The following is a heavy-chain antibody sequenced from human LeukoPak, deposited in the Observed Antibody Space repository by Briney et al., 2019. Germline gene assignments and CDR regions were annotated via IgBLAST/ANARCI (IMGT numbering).Heavy chain of an antibody. CDR1: GGTFSSYA. V-gene: IGHV1-69*01. Sequence: SVKVSCKASGGTFSSYAISWVRQAPGQGLEWMGGIIPIFGTANYARKFQGRVTITADESTSTAYMELSSLRSEDTAVYYCARDETMEQWPYGMDVWGQGTTVTVSS. J-gene: IGHJ6*02. CDR2: IIPIFGTA. D-gene: IGHD6-19*01. CDR3: ARDETMEQWPYGMDV.